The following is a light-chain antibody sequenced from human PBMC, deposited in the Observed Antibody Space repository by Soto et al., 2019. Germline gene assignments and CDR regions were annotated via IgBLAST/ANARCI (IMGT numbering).Light chain of an antibody. CDR2: EDN. CDR1: SGSIASNY. Sequence: NFMLTQPHSGSESPGKTVTIACTRSSGSIASNYVQWYQQRPGSAPTTVIYEDNQRPSGVPDRFSGSIDSSSNSASLTIYGLKTEDEADYYCQSYDSSSSWVFGGGTKLTVL. CDR3: QSYDSSSSWV. J-gene: IGLJ3*02. V-gene: IGLV6-57*03.